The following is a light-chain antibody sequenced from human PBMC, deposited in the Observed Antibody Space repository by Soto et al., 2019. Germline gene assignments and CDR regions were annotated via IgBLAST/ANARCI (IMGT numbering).Light chain of an antibody. CDR1: QSVSSSY. J-gene: IGKJ1*01. Sequence: EVVLTQSPGTLSLSPGERATLFCRASQSVSSSYLAWYQHKRGQAPRLRMYGASSRATGVPDRFSGWGSGTDFTLTISRLEPEDFAVYYCHQYGTSPQTFGQGTKVDIK. CDR2: GAS. CDR3: HQYGTSPQT. V-gene: IGKV3-20*01.